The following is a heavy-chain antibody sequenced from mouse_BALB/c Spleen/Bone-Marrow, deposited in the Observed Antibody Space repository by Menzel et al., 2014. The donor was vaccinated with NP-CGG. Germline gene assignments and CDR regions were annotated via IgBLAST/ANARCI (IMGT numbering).Heavy chain of an antibody. CDR2: ISTYSGNT. CDR3: ARGGIYYGSSSFAY. V-gene: IGHV1-67*01. Sequence: QVQLQQSGPELVRSGVSVKISCKGSGYTFTDYAMHWVKQSHAKSLEWIGVISTYSGNTNYNQKFKGKATMTVDKSSSTAYMELAGLTSEDSAIYYCARGGIYYGSSSFAYWGQGTLVTVSA. D-gene: IGHD1-1*01. J-gene: IGHJ3*01. CDR1: GYTFTDYA.